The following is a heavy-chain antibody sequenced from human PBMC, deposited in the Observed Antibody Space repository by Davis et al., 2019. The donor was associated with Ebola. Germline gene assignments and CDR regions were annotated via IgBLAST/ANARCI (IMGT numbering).Heavy chain of an antibody. CDR1: GFTFGDYT. Sequence: GESLKISCRAAGFTFGDYTMSWVRQAPGKGLEWVGFIRSKPYGGTTEYAASVKGRFTISRDDSKSIAYLQMNSLKTEDTAVYYCTRHLYDIFTGYYNSYGMDVWGQGTTVTVSS. J-gene: IGHJ6*02. V-gene: IGHV3-49*04. CDR2: IRSKPYGGTT. D-gene: IGHD3-9*01. CDR3: TRHLYDIFTGYYNSYGMDV.